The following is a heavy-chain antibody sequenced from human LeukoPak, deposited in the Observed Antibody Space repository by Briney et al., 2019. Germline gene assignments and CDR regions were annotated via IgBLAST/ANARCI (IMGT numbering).Heavy chain of an antibody. Sequence: GGSLRLSYATSGFTLRDYDMHWVRQAPGKGLEWVSMIRYDGKNQYYVESVKGRFTFSRDNTKNTLYLQMDGLRVEDTAMYYCARGPMVRGVKDYNYYMDVWGKGTTVTVSS. V-gene: IGHV3-30*02. CDR2: IRYDGKNQ. CDR3: ARGPMVRGVKDYNYYMDV. J-gene: IGHJ6*03. D-gene: IGHD3-10*01. CDR1: GFTLRDYD.